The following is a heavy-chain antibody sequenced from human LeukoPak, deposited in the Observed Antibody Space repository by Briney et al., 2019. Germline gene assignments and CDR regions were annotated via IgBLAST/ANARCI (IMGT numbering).Heavy chain of an antibody. V-gene: IGHV3-30*01. J-gene: IGHJ4*02. CDR1: GFTFSSYA. CDR2: ISYDGSNK. D-gene: IGHD3-10*01. Sequence: PGGSLRLSCAASGFTFSSYAMHWVRQAPGKGLEWVAVISYDGSNKYYADSVKGRFTISRDNSKNTLYLQMNSLRAEDTAVYYCARFREFLPFDYWGQVTLVTVSS. CDR3: ARFREFLPFDY.